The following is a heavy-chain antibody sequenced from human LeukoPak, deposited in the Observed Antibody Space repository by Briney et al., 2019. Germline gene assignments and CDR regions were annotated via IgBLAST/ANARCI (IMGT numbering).Heavy chain of an antibody. Sequence: GALRLSCAVSGFTFGGRLMHWVRQAPGKGLVWVALIKDDGSTTNYADSVKGRFSASRDDAKNTVYLQMSSLRAEDTAVYYCHPLAFVTNWGQGTLVTVSS. J-gene: IGHJ4*02. V-gene: IGHV3-74*01. D-gene: IGHD2-8*01. CDR1: GFTFGGRL. CDR3: HPLAFVTN. CDR2: IKDDGSTT.